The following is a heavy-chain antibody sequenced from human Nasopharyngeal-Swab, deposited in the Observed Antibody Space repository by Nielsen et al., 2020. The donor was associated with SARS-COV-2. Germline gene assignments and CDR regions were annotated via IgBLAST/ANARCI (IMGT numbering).Heavy chain of an antibody. V-gene: IGHV3-23*01. CDR1: GFTFSNYA. CDR3: AKVKSGTYYDAFDI. D-gene: IGHD1-26*01. J-gene: IGHJ3*02. Sequence: GESLKISCTASGFTFSNYAMTWVRQAPGKGLEWVSSIRVSGDTTYYADSVKGRFTISRDSSKNTLYLQMNSLRAEDTALYYCAKVKSGTYYDAFDIWGQGTMVTVSS. CDR2: IRVSGDTT.